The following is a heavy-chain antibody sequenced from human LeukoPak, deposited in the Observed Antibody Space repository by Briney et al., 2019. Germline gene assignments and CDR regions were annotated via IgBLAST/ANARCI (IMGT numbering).Heavy chain of an antibody. CDR3: ATPGEYCSSTSCLYYYYYYMDV. D-gene: IGHD2-2*01. J-gene: IGHJ6*03. CDR1: GDSVNKSHYY. CDR2: IYYSRST. Sequence: SETLSLTCTVSGDSVNKSHYYWGWIRQPPGKGLQWIASIYYSRSTYYNPSLKSRVTISVDTSKNQFSLKLSSVTAADTAVYYCATPGEYCSSTSCLYYYYYYMDVWGKGTTVTVSS. V-gene: IGHV4-39*01.